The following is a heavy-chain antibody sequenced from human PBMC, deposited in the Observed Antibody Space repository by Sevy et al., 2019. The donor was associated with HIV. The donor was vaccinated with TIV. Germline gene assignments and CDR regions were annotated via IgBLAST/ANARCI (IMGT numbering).Heavy chain of an antibody. Sequence: GGSLRLSCVVSGIIFTTSGMHWVRQAPGKGLEWVAVISYHGRNKFYADSVKGRSTISRDNSKNILYLQMNSLRAEDTAGYYCAKDFTGYNGMDVWGQGTMVTVSS. D-gene: IGHD3-9*01. CDR1: GIIFTTSG. V-gene: IGHV3-30*18. J-gene: IGHJ6*02. CDR2: ISYHGRNK. CDR3: AKDFTGYNGMDV.